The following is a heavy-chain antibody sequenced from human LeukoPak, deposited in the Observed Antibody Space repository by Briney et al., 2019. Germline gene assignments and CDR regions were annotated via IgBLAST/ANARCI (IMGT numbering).Heavy chain of an antibody. Sequence: GGSLRLSCAASGFTFSSYAMSWVRQAPGKGLEWVSAISGSGGSTYYADSVKGRFTISRDNSKNTLYLQMNSLRAEDTAVYYRATQYYYGSGSYYVCWYFDLWGRGTLVTVSS. V-gene: IGHV3-23*01. CDR3: ATQYYYGSGSYYVCWYFDL. D-gene: IGHD3-10*01. CDR2: ISGSGGST. J-gene: IGHJ2*01. CDR1: GFTFSSYA.